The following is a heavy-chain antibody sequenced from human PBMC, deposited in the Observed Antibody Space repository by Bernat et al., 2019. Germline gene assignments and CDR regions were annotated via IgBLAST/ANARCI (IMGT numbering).Heavy chain of an antibody. J-gene: IGHJ4*02. V-gene: IGHV3-30*01. D-gene: IGHD6-19*01. CDR2: ILYDGSNM. Sequence: QVQLVESGGGVVQPGRSLRLSCAASGFTFSSHSMHWVRQAPGKGLEWVALILYDGSNMYYADSVKGRFTISRDNSKNTLYLQMNSLRVEDTAVYYCARDSGYSSGHGFDYWGQGTLVTVSS. CDR1: GFTFSSHS. CDR3: ARDSGYSSGHGFDY.